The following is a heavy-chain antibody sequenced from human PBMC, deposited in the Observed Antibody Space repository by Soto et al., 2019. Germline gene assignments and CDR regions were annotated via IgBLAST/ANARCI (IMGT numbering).Heavy chain of an antibody. V-gene: IGHV4-31*02. CDR3: ALALGPTTGLDY. D-gene: IGHD1-26*01. CDR2: IFNSGTT. J-gene: IGHJ4*02. CDR1: GASTVSHYH. Sequence: QAQLQESGPGLVKPSQTLSLTCSVSGASTVSHYHWTWIRQPPGKGLEWMGYIFNSGTTFYNPSLTSRLSISMDTSVNHFSLELRSVTAADTAVYYCALALGPTTGLDYWGQGTLVTVAS.